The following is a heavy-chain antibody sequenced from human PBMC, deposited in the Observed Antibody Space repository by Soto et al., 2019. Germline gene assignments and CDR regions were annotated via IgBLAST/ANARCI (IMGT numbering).Heavy chain of an antibody. D-gene: IGHD1-26*01. CDR1: GFTFSSYA. J-gene: IGHJ6*02. Sequence: GESLKISCAASGFTFSSYAMHWVRQAPGKGLEWVAVISYDGSNKYYADSVKGRFTISRDNSKNTLYLQMNSLRAEDTAVYYCARGELLRAAYYYGMDVWGQGTTVTVSS. CDR3: ARGELLRAAYYYGMDV. CDR2: ISYDGSNK. V-gene: IGHV3-30-3*01.